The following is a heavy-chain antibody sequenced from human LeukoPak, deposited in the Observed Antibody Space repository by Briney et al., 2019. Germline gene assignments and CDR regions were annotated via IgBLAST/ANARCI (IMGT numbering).Heavy chain of an antibody. CDR1: GFTFSSYA. CDR3: AIDRVELSTWLFLHDY. J-gene: IGHJ4*02. Sequence: GGSLRLSCAACGFTFSSYAMSWGRQAPGKGLDWVAALSASGGSTYYPDSVKGRSTISRDNSKNTLYLQMNRLRAEDTAVYYCAIDRVELSTWLFLHDYWGQGTLVTVSS. D-gene: IGHD5-24*01. CDR2: LSASGGST. V-gene: IGHV3-23*01.